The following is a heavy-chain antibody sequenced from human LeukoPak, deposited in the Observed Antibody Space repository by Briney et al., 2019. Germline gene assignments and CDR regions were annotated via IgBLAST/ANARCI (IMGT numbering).Heavy chain of an antibody. D-gene: IGHD6-19*01. Sequence: GGSLRLSCAASGFTFSSYSMNWVRQAPGKGLEWVSSISGSSSYIYYADSVKGRFTISRDNAKNSLYLQMNSLRAADTAVYYCARTYSSGWYLGGKNGMDVWGQGTTVTVSS. J-gene: IGHJ6*02. CDR2: ISGSSSYI. V-gene: IGHV3-21*04. CDR1: GFTFSSYS. CDR3: ARTYSSGWYLGGKNGMDV.